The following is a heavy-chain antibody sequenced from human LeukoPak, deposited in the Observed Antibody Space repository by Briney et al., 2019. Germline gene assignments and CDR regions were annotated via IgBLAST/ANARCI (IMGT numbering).Heavy chain of an antibody. CDR2: IRSKANSYAT. J-gene: IGHJ4*02. V-gene: IGHV3-73*01. Sequence: GGSLRLSCAASGFTFSGSAMHWVRQASGKGLEWVGRIRSKANSYATAYAASVKGRFTISRDDSKNTAYLQMNSLKTEDTAVYYCTSPMVRGVTDFDYWGQGTLVTVSS. CDR3: TSPMVRGVTDFDY. D-gene: IGHD3-10*01. CDR1: GFTFSGSA.